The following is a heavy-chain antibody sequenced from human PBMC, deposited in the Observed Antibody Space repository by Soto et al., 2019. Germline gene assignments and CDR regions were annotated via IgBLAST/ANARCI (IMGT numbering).Heavy chain of an antibody. J-gene: IGHJ4*02. Sequence: GGSLRLSCAASGFTFSDYYMSWIRQAPGKGLEWVSYISSSGSTIYYADSVKGRFTISRDNAKNSLYLQMNSLRAEDTAVYYCARERGRGRGCSSTSCYGIFFDYWGQGTLVTVSS. D-gene: IGHD2-2*01. V-gene: IGHV3-11*01. CDR2: ISSSGSTI. CDR1: GFTFSDYY. CDR3: ARERGRGRGCSSTSCYGIFFDY.